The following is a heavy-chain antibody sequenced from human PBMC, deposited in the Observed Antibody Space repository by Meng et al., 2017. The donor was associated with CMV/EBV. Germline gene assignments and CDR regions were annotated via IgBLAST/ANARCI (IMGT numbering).Heavy chain of an antibody. D-gene: IGHD2-2*01. CDR2: ISSSGSTI. V-gene: IGHV3-48*03. CDR3: ARRYLRDIVVVTHYCYGMDV. Sequence: GESLKISCAASGFTFSSYEMNWVRQAPGKGLEWVSYISSSGSTIYYADSVKGRFTISRDNAKNSLYLQMNSLRAEDTAVYYCARRYLRDIVVVTHYCYGMDVWGQGTTVTVSS. J-gene: IGHJ6*02. CDR1: GFTFSSYE.